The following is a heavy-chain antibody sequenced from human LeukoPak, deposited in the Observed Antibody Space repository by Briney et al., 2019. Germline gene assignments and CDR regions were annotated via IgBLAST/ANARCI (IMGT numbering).Heavy chain of an antibody. D-gene: IGHD3-22*01. Sequence: GALRLSWAASGFTFGDYAMHWVRQTPGKGLEWVSLISGDGGSTYYADSVKGRFTISRDNSKNSLYLQMNSLRTEDTALYYCAKDRPYYYDSSGYYYYYYGMDVWGQGTTVTVSS. J-gene: IGHJ6*02. V-gene: IGHV3-43*02. CDR2: ISGDGGST. CDR3: AKDRPYYYDSSGYYYYYYGMDV. CDR1: GFTFGDYA.